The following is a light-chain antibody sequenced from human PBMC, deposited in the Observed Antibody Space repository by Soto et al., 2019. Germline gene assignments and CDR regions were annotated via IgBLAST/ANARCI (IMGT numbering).Light chain of an antibody. J-gene: IGKJ2*01. CDR1: QSVLYSSNNKNY. CDR3: QQYYNIPYT. V-gene: IGKV4-1*01. Sequence: DIVMTQSPDSLAVSLGERATFNCRSSQSVLYSSNNKNYLAWYQQKPGQPPKLLIYWASTRESGVPDRFSGTGSETDFTLPISSLQAEDVTVYYCQQYYNIPYTFGQGTSREIK. CDR2: WAS.